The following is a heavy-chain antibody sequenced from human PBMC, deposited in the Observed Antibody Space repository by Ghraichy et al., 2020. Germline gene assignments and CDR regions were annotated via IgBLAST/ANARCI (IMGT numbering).Heavy chain of an antibody. CDR3: VRGLGGGWYFDN. CDR2: IKKDGSEK. CDR1: GFIFSGYW. Sequence: GGSLRLSCAASGFIFSGYWMSWVCQAPGKGPEWVATIKKDGSEKYYVDSVKGRFTISRDNAENSLYLQMNSLRAEDTAVYYCVRGLGGGWYFDNWGQGALVTVSS. J-gene: IGHJ4*02. D-gene: IGHD6-19*01. V-gene: IGHV3-7*01.